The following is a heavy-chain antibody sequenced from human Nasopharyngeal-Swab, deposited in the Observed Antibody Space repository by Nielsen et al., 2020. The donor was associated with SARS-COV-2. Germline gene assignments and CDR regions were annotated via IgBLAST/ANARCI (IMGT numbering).Heavy chain of an antibody. CDR1: AYTFTGHY. Sequence: ASLKVTCKASAYTFTGHYVIWVRQAPRQKLEWMGWINTNSGGTNYAQNFQGRVTMTRDTSISTAYMKLSRLRYDDTAVYYCARGSAVAGLGMRDAFDIWGQGTMVTVSS. CDR3: ARGSAVAGLGMRDAFDI. J-gene: IGHJ3*02. V-gene: IGHV1-2*02. CDR2: INTNSGGT. D-gene: IGHD6-19*01.